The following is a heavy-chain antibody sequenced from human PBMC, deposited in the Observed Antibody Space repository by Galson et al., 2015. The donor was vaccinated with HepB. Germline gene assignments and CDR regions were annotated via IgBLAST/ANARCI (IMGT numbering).Heavy chain of an antibody. D-gene: IGHD1-26*01. J-gene: IGHJ4*02. CDR2: INYDGSDT. V-gene: IGHV3-74*01. CDR1: GFTFSSHY. CDR3: VKDRAKSGSPVGLR. Sequence: SLRLSCAASGFTFSSHYMHWVRQAPGKGLVWVSRINYDGSDTIYADSVRGRFTISRDNAKNTLYLQMKSLRAEDTALYYCVKDRAKSGSPVGLRWGQGTLGRVSS.